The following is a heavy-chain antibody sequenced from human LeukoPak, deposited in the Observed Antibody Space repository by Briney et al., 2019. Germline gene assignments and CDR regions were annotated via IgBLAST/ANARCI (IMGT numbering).Heavy chain of an antibody. V-gene: IGHV1-18*01. CDR3: ARGLYQLLPNDAFDI. CDR1: GYTFSSYG. CDR2: ISGNNGNT. D-gene: IGHD2-2*01. Sequence: ASVKVSCKASGYTFSSYGISWVRQAPGQGLEWMGWISGNNGNTNYAQKVQGRVTMTTDTSTSTAYMELRSLRSDDTAVYYCARGLYQLLPNDAFDIWGQGPMVTVSS. J-gene: IGHJ3*02.